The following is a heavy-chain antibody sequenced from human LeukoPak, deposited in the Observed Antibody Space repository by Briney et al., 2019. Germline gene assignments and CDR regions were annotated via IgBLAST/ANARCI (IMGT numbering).Heavy chain of an antibody. CDR2: IYSSGYT. V-gene: IGHV4-4*07. D-gene: IGHD6-13*01. J-gene: IGHJ4*02. CDR1: DDSINNFY. Sequence: PSETLSLTCTVSDDSINNFYWSWIRQPAGKGLEWIGRIYSSGYTNYNPSLKSRVTISVDTSKNQFSLKLSSVTAADTAVYYCARWYMGYSSSWYFDYWGQGTLVTVSS. CDR3: ARWYMGYSSSWYFDY.